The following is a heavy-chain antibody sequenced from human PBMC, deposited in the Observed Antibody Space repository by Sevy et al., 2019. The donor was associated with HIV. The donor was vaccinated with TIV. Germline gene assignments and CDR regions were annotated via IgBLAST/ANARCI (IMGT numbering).Heavy chain of an antibody. D-gene: IGHD3-22*01. Sequence: SESLSLTCTVSGGSISSTSYYWGCVRQPPGKGLEWIGSVYYSGNTYYNSSLKSRVTISVDTSKNQFSLKLSSVTAADTAVYYCARHGGPDYTSSGYYIDHWGQGTLVTVSS. CDR1: GGSISSTSYY. CDR2: VYYSGNT. CDR3: ARHGGPDYTSSGYYIDH. J-gene: IGHJ4*02. V-gene: IGHV4-39*01.